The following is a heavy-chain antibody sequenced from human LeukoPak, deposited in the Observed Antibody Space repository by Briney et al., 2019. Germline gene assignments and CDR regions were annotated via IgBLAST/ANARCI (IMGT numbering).Heavy chain of an antibody. Sequence: GGSLRLSCAASGFTFSSYAMSWVRQAPGKGLEWVSSISSSSSYIYYADSVKGRFTISRDNAKNSLYLQMNSLRAEDTAVYYCARGSGSEWLRPFDYWGQGTLVTVSS. CDR1: GFTFSSYA. J-gene: IGHJ4*02. V-gene: IGHV3-21*01. D-gene: IGHD5-12*01. CDR2: ISSSSSYI. CDR3: ARGSGSEWLRPFDY.